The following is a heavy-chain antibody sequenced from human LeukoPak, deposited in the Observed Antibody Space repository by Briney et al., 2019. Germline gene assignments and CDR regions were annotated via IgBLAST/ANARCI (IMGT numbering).Heavy chain of an antibody. V-gene: IGHV1-3*01. D-gene: IGHD4-17*01. J-gene: IGHJ4*02. CDR3: ARDDYGPLHY. Sequence: ASVKVSCKASGYTFTTYAIHWVRQAPGQGLEWMGWINAGNGNTKYSQRFQGRVTITRDTSATTAYMELSSLRSEDTAVNYCARDDYGPLHYWGQGTLVTVSS. CDR1: GYTFTTYA. CDR2: INAGNGNT.